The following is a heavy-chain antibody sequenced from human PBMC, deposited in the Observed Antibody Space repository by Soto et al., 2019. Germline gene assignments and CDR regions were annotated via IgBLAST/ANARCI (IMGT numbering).Heavy chain of an antibody. CDR1: GFTIRNYF. V-gene: IGHV3-23*01. CDR2: ISTNAGVA. J-gene: IGHJ4*02. CDR3: AKDLPYRGWASGY. D-gene: IGHD6-19*01. Sequence: GTLGLSCAASGFTIRNYFIYWVRQAPGKGLEWVSVISTNAGVAYYASSVEGRFITSRDNSKNTLYLRMNTLRAEDTAVYYCAKDLPYRGWASGYWGQGTLVTVSS.